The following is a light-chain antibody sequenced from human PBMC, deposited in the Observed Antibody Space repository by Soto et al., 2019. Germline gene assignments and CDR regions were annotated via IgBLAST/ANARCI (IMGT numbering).Light chain of an antibody. Sequence: QSALTQPASVSGSPGQSITISCTGTSSDVGGYNYVSWYQQHPGKVPKLMIYDVSNRPSGVSNRFSGSKSGNTASLTISGLQAEDEADYYCSSYTSSSTLYVFGTGNKVTVL. J-gene: IGLJ1*01. V-gene: IGLV2-14*01. CDR2: DVS. CDR3: SSYTSSSTLYV. CDR1: SSDVGGYNY.